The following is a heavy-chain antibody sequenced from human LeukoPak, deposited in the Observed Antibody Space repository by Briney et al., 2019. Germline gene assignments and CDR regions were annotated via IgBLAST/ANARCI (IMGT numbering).Heavy chain of an antibody. J-gene: IGHJ3*02. CDR2: IRYDGSNK. V-gene: IGHV3-30*02. CDR1: GFTFSSYG. Sequence: GGSLRLSCAASGFTFSSYGMHWVRQAPGKGLEWVAFIRYDGSNKYYADSVKGRFTISRDNSKNTLYLQMNSLRAEDTAVYYCAKVGQRENYYDSSGTSGAFDIWGQGTMVTVSS. D-gene: IGHD3-22*01. CDR3: AKVGQRENYYDSSGTSGAFDI.